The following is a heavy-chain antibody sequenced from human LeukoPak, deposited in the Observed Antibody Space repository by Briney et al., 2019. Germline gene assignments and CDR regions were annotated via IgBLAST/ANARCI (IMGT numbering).Heavy chain of an antibody. CDR3: ARILPRQYRPPYYYYMDV. CDR2: ISSSSSYI. CDR1: GFTFSSYS. Sequence: GSLRLSCAASGFTFSSYSMNWVRQAPGKGLEWVSSISSSSSYIYYADSVKGRFTISRDNAKNSLYLQMNSLRAEDTAVYYCARILPRQYRPPYYYYMDVWGKGTTVTVSS. J-gene: IGHJ6*03. V-gene: IGHV3-21*01. D-gene: IGHD4-11*01.